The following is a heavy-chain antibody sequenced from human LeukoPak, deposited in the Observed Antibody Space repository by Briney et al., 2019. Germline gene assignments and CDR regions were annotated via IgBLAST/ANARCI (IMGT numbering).Heavy chain of an antibody. V-gene: IGHV3-23*01. D-gene: IGHD4-17*01. CDR1: EFTFSNYA. Sequence: GGSLRLSCVASEFTFSNYAVSWVRQAPGKGLEWVSFMSYNGGRVHYADSVKGRFTISRDKSRNTVYLKMNSLRAEDTAVYYCGKDQGNGDYYRNYYYMEVWGKGTTVIVSS. CDR3: GKDQGNGDYYRNYYYMEV. CDR2: MSYNGGRV. J-gene: IGHJ6*03.